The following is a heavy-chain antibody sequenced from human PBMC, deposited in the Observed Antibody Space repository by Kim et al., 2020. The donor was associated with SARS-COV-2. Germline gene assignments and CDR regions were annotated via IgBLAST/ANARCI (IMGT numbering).Heavy chain of an antibody. V-gene: IGHV1-69*13. CDR3: ARGPSDGFWTADY. D-gene: IGHD3-3*01. CDR1: GGTFSSYA. J-gene: IGHJ4*02. CDR2: IIPIFGTA. Sequence: SVKVSCKASGGTFSSYAISWVRQAPGQGLEWMGGIIPIFGTANYAQKFQGRVTITADESTSTAYMELSSLRSEDTAVYYCARGPSDGFWTADYWGQGTLVTVSS.